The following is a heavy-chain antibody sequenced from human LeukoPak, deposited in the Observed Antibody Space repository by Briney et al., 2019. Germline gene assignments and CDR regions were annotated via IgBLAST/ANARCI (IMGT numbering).Heavy chain of an antibody. CDR2: ISWNSAGI. CDR1: GFTFDDYA. J-gene: IGHJ6*02. D-gene: IGHD2-8*01. Sequence: PGGSLRLSCAASGFTFDDYAMHWVRQIPGKGLEWVSGISWNSAGIGYADSVKGRFTIPRDNAKNSLYLQMNSLRGEDTALYYCAKAFRTNSNYYYGLDVWGQGTTVTVSS. V-gene: IGHV3-9*01. CDR3: AKAFRTNSNYYYGLDV.